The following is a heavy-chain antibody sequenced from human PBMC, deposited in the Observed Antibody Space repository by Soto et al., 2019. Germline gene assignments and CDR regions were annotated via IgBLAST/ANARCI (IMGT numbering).Heavy chain of an antibody. CDR3: ASLTGTRYIGAEYFQH. CDR2: IYHSGST. J-gene: IGHJ1*01. V-gene: IGHV4-4*02. Sequence: QVQLQESGPGLVKPSGTLSLTCAVSGGSISSSNWWSWVRQPPGKGLEWIGEIYHSGSTNYNPSPKSTITHSVSQAKNPFPLKLSSVTAADTAVYYCASLTGTRYIGAEYFQHWGQGTLVTVSS. D-gene: IGHD1-7*01. CDR1: GGSISSSNW.